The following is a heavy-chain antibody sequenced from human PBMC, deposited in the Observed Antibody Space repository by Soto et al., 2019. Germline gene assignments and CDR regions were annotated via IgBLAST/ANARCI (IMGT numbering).Heavy chain of an antibody. V-gene: IGHV3-21*01. CDR3: ATKGTYDDHGFDI. CDR2: ISDTSIYK. D-gene: IGHD3-22*01. CDR1: GFRISNYA. Sequence: EVQLVESGGGLVKPGGSLRLSCAASGFRISNYAMNWVRQAPGKGLEWVSSISDTSIYKYYADSVKGRFTISRDNAKNTLSLPMNSMSAEDTGDYYCATKGTYDDHGFDIWGQGTMVTVSS. J-gene: IGHJ3*02.